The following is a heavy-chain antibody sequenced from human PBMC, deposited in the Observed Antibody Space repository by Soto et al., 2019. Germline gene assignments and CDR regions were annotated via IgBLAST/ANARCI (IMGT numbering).Heavy chain of an antibody. V-gene: IGHV3-66*01. CDR1: GFTVSSNY. Sequence: EVQLVESGGGLVQPGGSLRLSCAASGFTVSSNYMSWVRQAPGKGLEWVSVIYSGGSTYYADSVKGRFTISRDNSKNTLYLQMNSLRAEDAAVYYCARLFPGQLSFDYWGQGTLVTVSS. CDR3: ARLFPGQLSFDY. D-gene: IGHD5-18*01. CDR2: IYSGGST. J-gene: IGHJ4*02.